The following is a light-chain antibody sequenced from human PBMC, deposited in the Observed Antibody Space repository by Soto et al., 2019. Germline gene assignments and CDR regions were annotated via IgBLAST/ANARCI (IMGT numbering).Light chain of an antibody. Sequence: DIQMTQSPTSLSASVGDRVTITCRASQDISNFVAWYQQKPGKAPKLLIYAASTLQSGVPSRFSGSGSGTDFTLTITRLQPEDLATYSCQQYSSFPFFGPGTKVEIK. J-gene: IGKJ3*01. CDR2: AAS. CDR1: QDISNF. CDR3: QQYSSFPF. V-gene: IGKV1-27*01.